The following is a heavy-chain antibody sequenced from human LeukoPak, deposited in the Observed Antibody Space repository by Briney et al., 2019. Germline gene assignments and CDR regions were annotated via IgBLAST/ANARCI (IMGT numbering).Heavy chain of an antibody. CDR3: ARAVKYYYYMDV. Sequence: KASETLSLTCAVYGGSFSGYYWSWIRQPPGRGLEWIGEINHSGSTNYNPSLKSRVTISVDTSKNQFSLKLSSVTAADTAVYYCARAVKYYYYMDVWGKGTTVTVPS. V-gene: IGHV4-34*01. CDR1: GGSFSGYY. J-gene: IGHJ6*03. D-gene: IGHD3-16*02. CDR2: INHSGST.